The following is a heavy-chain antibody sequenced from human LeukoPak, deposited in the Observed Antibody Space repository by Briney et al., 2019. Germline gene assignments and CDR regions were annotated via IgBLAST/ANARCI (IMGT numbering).Heavy chain of an antibody. Sequence: GGSLRLSCAASGFTFSSNWMTWVRQAPGKGLEWVANINQDGREKYYADSVKGRFTISRDNAKNSLYLQMHNLRAEDTAVYYCAKNGEEFDYWGQGTLVTVSS. CDR2: INQDGREK. CDR1: GFTFSSNW. CDR3: AKNGEEFDY. J-gene: IGHJ4*02. V-gene: IGHV3-7*02. D-gene: IGHD4-17*01.